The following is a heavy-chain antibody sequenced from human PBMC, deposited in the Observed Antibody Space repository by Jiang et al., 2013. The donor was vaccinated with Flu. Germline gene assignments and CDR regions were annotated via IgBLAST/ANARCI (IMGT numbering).Heavy chain of an antibody. CDR1: GGSISSGGYY. J-gene: IGHJ4*02. D-gene: IGHD4-17*01. V-gene: IGHV4-31*03. Sequence: GLVKPSQTLSLTCTVSGGSISSGGYYWSWIRPAPREGPGVDWVHLLQWEHLLQPSLKSRVTISVDTSKNQFSLKLSSVTAADTAVYYCARWGDYRSPYFDYWGQGTLVTVSS. CDR2: LLQWEH. CDR3: ARWGDYRSPYFDY.